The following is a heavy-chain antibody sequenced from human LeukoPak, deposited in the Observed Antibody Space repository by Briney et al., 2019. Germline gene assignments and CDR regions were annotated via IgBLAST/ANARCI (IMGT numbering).Heavy chain of an antibody. CDR1: GGSFSGYY. CDR3: ASLYYYGSGSSHRFDP. J-gene: IGHJ5*02. D-gene: IGHD3-10*01. Sequence: SETLSLTCAGYGGSFSGYYWSWIRQPPGKGLEWRGEINHSGSINYNPSLKSRVTISVDTSKNQFSLKLSSVTAADTAVYYCASLYYYGSGSSHRFDPWGQGTLVTVSS. CDR2: INHSGSI. V-gene: IGHV4-34*01.